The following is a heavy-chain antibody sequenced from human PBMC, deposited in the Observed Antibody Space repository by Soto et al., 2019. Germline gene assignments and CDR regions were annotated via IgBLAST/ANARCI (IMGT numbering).Heavy chain of an antibody. J-gene: IGHJ4*02. Sequence: EVQLVESGGXLVQPGGSLXLSCAASGFTFSSYWMHWVRQVPXXGLVWVSRINGDGSTTSYADSVKGRFTISRDNAKNVLYLQMNSLRAEDTAVYYCARPRYDGSGTPFDYWGQGTLVTVSS. V-gene: IGHV3-74*01. CDR2: INGDGSTT. CDR1: GFTFSSYW. CDR3: ARPRYDGSGTPFDY. D-gene: IGHD3-22*01.